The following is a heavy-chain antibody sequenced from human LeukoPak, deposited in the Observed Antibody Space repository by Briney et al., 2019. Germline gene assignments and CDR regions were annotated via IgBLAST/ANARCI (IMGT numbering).Heavy chain of an antibody. CDR2: ISGSGGST. J-gene: IGHJ6*02. Sequence: PGGSLRLSCAASGFTFSSYAMSWVRQAPGEGLEWVSAISGSGGSTYYADSVKGRFTISRDNSKNTLYLQMNSLRAEDTAVYYCAKAPTYYYDSSNYGMDVWGQGTTVTVSS. D-gene: IGHD3-22*01. CDR1: GFTFSSYA. CDR3: AKAPTYYYDSSNYGMDV. V-gene: IGHV3-23*01.